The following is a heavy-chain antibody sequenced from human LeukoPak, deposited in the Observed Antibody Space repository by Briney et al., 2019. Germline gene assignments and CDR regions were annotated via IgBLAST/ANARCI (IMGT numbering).Heavy chain of an antibody. D-gene: IGHD6-19*01. J-gene: IGHJ4*02. CDR1: GGSISSSSYY. CDR2: IYHSGST. V-gene: IGHV4-39*07. Sequence: PSETLSLTCTVSGGSISSSSYYWGWIRQPPGKGLEWIGEIYHSGSTNYNPSLKSRVTISVDKSKNQFSLKLSSVTAADTAVYYCASQHHVAVAGFDYWGQGTLVTVSS. CDR3: ASQHHVAVAGFDY.